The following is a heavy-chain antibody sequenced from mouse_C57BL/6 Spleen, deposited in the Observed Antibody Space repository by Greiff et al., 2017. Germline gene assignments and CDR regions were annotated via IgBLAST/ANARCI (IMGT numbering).Heavy chain of an antibody. Sequence: EVMLQESGAELVRPGASVKLSCTASGFNIKDYYMHWVKQRPEQGLEWIGRIDPEDGDTEYAPKFQGKATMTADTSSNTAYLQLSSLTSEDTAVYYCTTPQYYYGSSYWYFDVWGTGTTVTVSS. J-gene: IGHJ1*03. D-gene: IGHD1-1*01. V-gene: IGHV14-1*01. CDR2: IDPEDGDT. CDR1: GFNIKDYY. CDR3: TTPQYYYGSSYWYFDV.